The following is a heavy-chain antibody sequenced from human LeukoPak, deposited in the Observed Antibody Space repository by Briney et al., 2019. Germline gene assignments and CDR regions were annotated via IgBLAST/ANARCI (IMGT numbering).Heavy chain of an antibody. CDR1: GASISSGGYF. J-gene: IGHJ4*02. CDR2: IYYKGDT. V-gene: IGHV4-31*11. D-gene: IGHD3-10*01. CDR3: ARTFGEFNPKYYFDY. Sequence: SETLSLTCAVSGASISSGGYFYSWIRQHPGEGLEWLAYIYYKGDTYYNPSLKSRVTISVDTSKNQFSLKLSSVTAADTAVYYCARTFGEFNPKYYFDYWGQGTLVTVSS.